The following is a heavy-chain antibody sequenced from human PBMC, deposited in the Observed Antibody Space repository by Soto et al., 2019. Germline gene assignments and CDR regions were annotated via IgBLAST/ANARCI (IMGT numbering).Heavy chain of an antibody. J-gene: IGHJ4*02. D-gene: IGHD3-3*01. CDR2: IIPIFGIA. CDR1: GGTFSSYA. V-gene: IGHV1-69*10. CDR3: ATRRSVLRFLEWLFDY. Sequence: ASVKVSCKASGGTFSSYAISWVRQAPGQGLEWMGGIIPIFGIANYAQKFQGRVTITADKSTSTAYMELSSLRSEDTAVYYCATRRSVLRFLEWLFDYWGQGTLVTVSS.